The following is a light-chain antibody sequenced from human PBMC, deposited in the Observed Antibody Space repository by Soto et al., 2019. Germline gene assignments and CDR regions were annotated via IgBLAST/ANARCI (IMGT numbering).Light chain of an antibody. CDR2: DTS. CDR3: QQRGGWPPLT. CDR1: QSVSSY. J-gene: IGKJ4*01. V-gene: IGKV3-11*01. Sequence: EIVLTQSPATLSLSPGERATLSCRASQSVSSYLAWYHQKPGQAPRLLIYDTSNRATGIPARFSASGSGTDFTLTISSLEPEDVAVYYCQQRGGWPPLTFGGGTKVEIK.